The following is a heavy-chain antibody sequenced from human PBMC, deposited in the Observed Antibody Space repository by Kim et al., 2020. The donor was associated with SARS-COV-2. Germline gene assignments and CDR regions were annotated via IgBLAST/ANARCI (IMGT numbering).Heavy chain of an antibody. V-gene: IGHV3-23*01. CDR3: AKASGRSWGIFDY. J-gene: IGHJ4*02. D-gene: IGHD2-15*01. Sequence: GGSLRLSCAASGFTSSNYAMTWVRQAPGKGLEWVSGLSGSGGNIYYADSVKGRFTISRDNSKNTLFLQVNSPRVEDTAVYYCAKASGRSWGIFDYWGQGTLVTVSS. CDR2: LSGSGGNI. CDR1: GFTSSNYA.